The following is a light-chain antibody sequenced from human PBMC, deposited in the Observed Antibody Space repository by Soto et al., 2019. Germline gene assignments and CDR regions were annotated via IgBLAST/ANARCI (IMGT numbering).Light chain of an antibody. CDR1: QSVSSY. CDR3: QQRSNWPSWT. J-gene: IGKJ1*01. V-gene: IGKV3-11*01. Sequence: EIVLTQSPPTLSLFPGERATPGFRSSQSVSSYLAWYQQKPGQAPRLLIYDASSRATGTPARFSGRGSGTDFTLTISSLEPEDFAVYFCQQRSNWPSWTFGQGTKVDIK. CDR2: DAS.